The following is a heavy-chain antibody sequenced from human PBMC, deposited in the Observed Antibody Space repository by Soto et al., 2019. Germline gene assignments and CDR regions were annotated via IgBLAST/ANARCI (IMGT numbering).Heavy chain of an antibody. CDR3: AVSSGFNWFDP. Sequence: EVQLVESGGGLVQPGRSLRLSCAASGFTFDDYAMHWVRQAPGKGLEWVSGISWNSGTTAYADSVKGRFTISRDNAKNSLYLQMNSLRPEDMALYYCAVSSGFNWFDPWGQGTLVTVSS. J-gene: IGHJ5*02. D-gene: IGHD3-22*01. CDR1: GFTFDDYA. CDR2: ISWNSGTT. V-gene: IGHV3-9*03.